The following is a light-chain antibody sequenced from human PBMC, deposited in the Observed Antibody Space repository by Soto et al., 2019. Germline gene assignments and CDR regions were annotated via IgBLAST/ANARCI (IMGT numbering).Light chain of an antibody. Sequence: QSVLTRPRSVSGSPGQSVTISCTGTSSDVGGYGYVSWYQQHPGKAPKLMIYDVTKRPSGVPDRFSGSRSGNTASLTISGLQAEDDADYYCCSYAGTYTFYVFGTGTKVTVL. V-gene: IGLV2-11*01. CDR2: DVT. CDR1: SSDVGGYGY. J-gene: IGLJ1*01. CDR3: CSYAGTYTFYV.